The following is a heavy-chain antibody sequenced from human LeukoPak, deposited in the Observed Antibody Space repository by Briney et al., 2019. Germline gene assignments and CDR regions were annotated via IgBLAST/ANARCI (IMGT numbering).Heavy chain of an antibody. CDR3: ATQSITLVVVISPFDY. J-gene: IGHJ4*02. CDR2: IQDDGATT. Sequence: GGSLRLSCAASGLTFSNFPMHWVRQATGRGLEWVALIQDDGATTNYVDSVRGRFTISRDNSRSTVYLQMNSLKPDDTAVYYCATQSITLVVVISPFDYWGQGTLVTVSP. V-gene: IGHV3-30*02. CDR1: GLTFSNFP. D-gene: IGHD3-22*01.